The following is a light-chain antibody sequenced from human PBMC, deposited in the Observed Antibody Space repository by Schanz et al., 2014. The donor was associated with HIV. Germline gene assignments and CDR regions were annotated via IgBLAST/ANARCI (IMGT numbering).Light chain of an antibody. CDR1: QGLGTW. V-gene: IGKV1-12*01. CDR2: DAS. J-gene: IGKJ1*01. Sequence: DIQMTQSPSSVSASVGDRLTITCRASQGLGTWLAWYQQKPGKAPKRLIYDASSLQRGVPSRFSASGSETDFTLTISSLQPDDYATYYCLQYHAYPWTFGQGTNVDVK. CDR3: LQYHAYPWT.